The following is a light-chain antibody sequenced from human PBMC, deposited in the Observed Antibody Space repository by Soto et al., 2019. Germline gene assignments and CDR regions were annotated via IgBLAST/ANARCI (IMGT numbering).Light chain of an antibody. Sequence: EIVLTQSPGTLSLSPGERATFSCRASQSVSSSYLAWYQQKPGQAPRLLIYGASSRATGIPDRFSGSGSGTDFTLTISRLEPEDSAVYYCQQYGTSPLYTFGQGTKLEIK. CDR2: GAS. V-gene: IGKV3-20*01. CDR1: QSVSSSY. CDR3: QQYGTSPLYT. J-gene: IGKJ2*01.